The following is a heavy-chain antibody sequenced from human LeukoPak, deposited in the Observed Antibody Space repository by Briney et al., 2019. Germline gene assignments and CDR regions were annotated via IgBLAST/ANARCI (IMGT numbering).Heavy chain of an antibody. CDR1: GFTFSSYA. D-gene: IGHD3-10*01. CDR2: IYTSGST. J-gene: IGHJ3*02. Sequence: GSLRLSCAASGFTFSSYAMSWVRQPPGKGLEWIGRIYTSGSTNYNPSLKSRVTMSIDTSKNQFSLKLSSVTGADTAMYYCARGTMVRGVMITSDAFDIWGQGTMVTVSS. CDR3: ARGTMVRGVMITSDAFDI. V-gene: IGHV4-4*07.